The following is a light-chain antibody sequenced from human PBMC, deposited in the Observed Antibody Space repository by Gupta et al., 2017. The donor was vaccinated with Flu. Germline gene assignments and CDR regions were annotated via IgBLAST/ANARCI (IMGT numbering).Light chain of an antibody. CDR1: SGHTTYT. CDR2: VESSGSY. V-gene: IGLV4-60*03. Sequence: QPVVTQSPSASASLGSSVKLTCILTSGHTTYTVAWHQQPPGKAPRFLLKVESSGSYSTGSGVPDRFSGSSSGADRLLTIPNLQSEDEADYYCETWDSQIRVFGGGTKLTVL. CDR3: ETWDSQIRV. J-gene: IGLJ2*01.